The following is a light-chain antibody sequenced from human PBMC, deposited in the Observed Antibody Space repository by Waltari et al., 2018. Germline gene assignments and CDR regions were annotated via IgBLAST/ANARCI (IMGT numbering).Light chain of an antibody. J-gene: IGKJ1*01. Sequence: IVLTTSPATLSVSPGERATHSCRASQSVSSNLAWYQHKPGQAPRLLIYGASTRATGIPARFSGSGSGTEFTLTISSLQSEDFAVYYCQQYNNWPRRTFGQGTKVEIK. CDR1: QSVSSN. CDR2: GAS. V-gene: IGKV3-15*01. CDR3: QQYNNWPRRT.